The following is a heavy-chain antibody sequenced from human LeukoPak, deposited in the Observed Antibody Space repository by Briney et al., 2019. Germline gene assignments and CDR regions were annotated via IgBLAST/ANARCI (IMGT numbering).Heavy chain of an antibody. CDR2: INSDGSIT. J-gene: IGHJ4*02. CDR1: GFTFSSYW. V-gene: IGHV3-74*01. CDR3: ARQTATGTDS. Sequence: KPGGPLRLSCAASGFTFSSYWMHWVRKAPGKALVWVSRINSDGSITSYADSVRGRLTISRDNAKNALYLQMNSLRAEDTAVYYCARQTATGTDSWGQGTLVTVSS. D-gene: IGHD6-13*01.